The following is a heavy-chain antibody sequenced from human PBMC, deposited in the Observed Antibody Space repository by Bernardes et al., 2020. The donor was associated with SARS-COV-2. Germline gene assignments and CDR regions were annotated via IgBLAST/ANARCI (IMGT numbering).Heavy chain of an antibody. V-gene: IGHV3-74*01. D-gene: IGHD1-26*01. J-gene: IGHJ6*02. CDR3: ARAGELQFYYYGMDV. CDR1: GFTFRSSW. CDR2: LNRDGRSP. Sequence: GGSLLLSCAASGFTFRSSWLHWVRQAPGPGLVWVSRLNRDGRSPSYADSVKGRFTISRDNAKNTLYLQMNSLRAEDTAVYYCARAGELQFYYYGMDVWGQGTTVTGS.